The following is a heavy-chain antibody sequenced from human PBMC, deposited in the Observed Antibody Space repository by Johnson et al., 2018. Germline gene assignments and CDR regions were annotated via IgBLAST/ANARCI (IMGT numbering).Heavy chain of an antibody. J-gene: IGHJ6*03. CDR3: AKDGGWLRAEGPYYRDV. CDR1: GFTFSSYG. D-gene: IGHD5-12*01. Sequence: QVQLQQSGGGVVQPGRSLRLSCAASGFTFSSYGMHWVRQAPGKGLEWVAVISYDGSNKYYADSVKGRFTISRDNSKNTLYLQMNSLRAEDTAVYYCAKDGGWLRAEGPYYRDVWGKGTTVTVSS. V-gene: IGHV3-30*18. CDR2: ISYDGSNK.